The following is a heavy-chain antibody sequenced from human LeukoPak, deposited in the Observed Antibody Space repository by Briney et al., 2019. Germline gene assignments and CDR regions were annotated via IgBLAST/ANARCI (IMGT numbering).Heavy chain of an antibody. CDR3: AKAEYCTGARCYSAAFAY. CDR1: GFTISNYG. CDR2: ISYDGRNK. J-gene: IGHJ4*02. D-gene: IGHD2-8*02. V-gene: IGHV3-30*18. Sequence: GGSLRLSCAASGFTISNYGLHWVRQAPGKGLEWLAVISYDGRNKYYADSVKGRFTISRDNSKNTLYLQMNSLRAEDTAVYYCAKAEYCTGARCYSAAFAYWGQGTLVTVSS.